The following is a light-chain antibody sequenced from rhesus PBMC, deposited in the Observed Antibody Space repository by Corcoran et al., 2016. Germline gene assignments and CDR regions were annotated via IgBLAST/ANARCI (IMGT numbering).Light chain of an antibody. Sequence: EIVMTQSPATLSLSPGERATLSCRASQSVSSSVAWYQQKPGQAPRLLLYGASIRATGIPDRFSGSGSWTDFTLTISSLEPEDVAVYYCLQHSIWPYSFGQGTKVEIK. CDR1: QSVSSS. V-gene: IGKV3-24*01. CDR2: GAS. J-gene: IGKJ2*01. CDR3: LQHSIWPYS.